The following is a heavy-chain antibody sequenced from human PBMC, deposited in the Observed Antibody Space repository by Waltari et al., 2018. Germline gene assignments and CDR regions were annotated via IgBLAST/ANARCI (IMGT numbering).Heavy chain of an antibody. CDR2: RYHAGNT. CDR1: SFNVSSYY. J-gene: IGHJ4*02. Sequence: EVQLVESGGHLIQPGGSLRLSCAASSFNVSSYYMNWVRQAPGNGLEWVSIRYHAGNTYYADSVKGRFTFSRDNSKNTLYLQMNSLRAEDTAVYYCVKDKHRAVAGLFHYWGQGTLVTVSS. D-gene: IGHD6-19*01. V-gene: IGHV3-53*01. CDR3: VKDKHRAVAGLFHY.